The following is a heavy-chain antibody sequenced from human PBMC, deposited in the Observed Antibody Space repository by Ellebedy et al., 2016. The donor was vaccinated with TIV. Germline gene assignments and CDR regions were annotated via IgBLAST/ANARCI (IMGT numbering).Heavy chain of an antibody. CDR3: ARELGD. D-gene: IGHD3-16*01. CDR1: GDTFNTYA. CDR2: IIPIFGTA. J-gene: IGHJ1*01. Sequence: AASVKVSCKASGDTFNTYAISWARQAPGQGLEWMGGIIPIFGTANYAQKFQGRFTIIADESTSTVYMELSSLTSEDTAMYHCARELGDWGQGTLVTVSS. V-gene: IGHV1-69*13.